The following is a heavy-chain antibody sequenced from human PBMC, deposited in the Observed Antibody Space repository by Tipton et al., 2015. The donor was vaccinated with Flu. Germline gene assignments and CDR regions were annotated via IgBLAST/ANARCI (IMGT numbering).Heavy chain of an antibody. CDR1: GFTVTSSY. CDR3: ARGREARGGHYGMDV. J-gene: IGHJ6*02. CDR2: IYIGGSI. V-gene: IGHV3-53*01. D-gene: IGHD3-10*01. Sequence: SLRLSCAASGFTVTSSYMSWVRQAPGKGLEWVSVIYIGGSIYYADSVKGRFTISRDKSKNTVYLQMNSLRAEDTAVYHCARGREARGGHYGMDVWGQGTTVTVSS.